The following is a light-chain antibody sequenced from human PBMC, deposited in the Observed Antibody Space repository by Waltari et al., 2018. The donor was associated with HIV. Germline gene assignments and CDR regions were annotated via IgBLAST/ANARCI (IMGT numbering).Light chain of an antibody. Sequence: SALPQPASVSVSPGPSITIPCSGTTSDVGPYNFVPWYQQFPGKAPQPIVSEVFRRPSGISSRFSGTKSGNTASLTISKLRAEDEADYYCCSYAGDNHYVFGSGTQLTVL. CDR2: EVF. CDR3: CSYAGDNHYV. CDR1: TSDVGPYNF. V-gene: IGLV2-23*02. J-gene: IGLJ1*01.